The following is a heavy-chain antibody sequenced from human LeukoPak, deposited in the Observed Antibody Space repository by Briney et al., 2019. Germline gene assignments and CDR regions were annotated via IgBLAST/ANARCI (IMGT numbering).Heavy chain of an antibody. CDR1: GYTFTSYG. CDR3: ARDLPLASSGSYRSRNWFDP. V-gene: IGHV1-18*01. Sequence: ASVKVSCKASGYTFTSYGISWVRQAPGQGLEWMGWISAYNGNTNYAQKLQGRVTMTTDTSTSTAYMELRSLRSDDTAVYYCARDLPLASSGSYRSRNWFDPWGQGTLVTVSS. D-gene: IGHD1-26*01. CDR2: ISAYNGNT. J-gene: IGHJ5*02.